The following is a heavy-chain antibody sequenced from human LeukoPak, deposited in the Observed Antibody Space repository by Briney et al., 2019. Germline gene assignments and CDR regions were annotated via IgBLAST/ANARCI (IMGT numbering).Heavy chain of an antibody. CDR3: ARAQEPLLWFGDFDY. V-gene: IGHV3-30*04. CDR1: GFTFSSYA. CDR2: ISYDGSNK. J-gene: IGHJ4*02. Sequence: GGSLRLSCAASGFTFSSYAMHWVRQAPGKGLEWVAVISYDGSNKYYADSVKGRFTISRDNSKNTLYLQMNSLRAEDTAVYYCARAQEPLLWFGDFDYWGQGTLVTVSS. D-gene: IGHD3-10*01.